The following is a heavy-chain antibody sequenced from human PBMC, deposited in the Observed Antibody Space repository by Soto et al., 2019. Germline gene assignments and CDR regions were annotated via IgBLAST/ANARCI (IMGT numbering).Heavy chain of an antibody. D-gene: IGHD3-22*01. CDR3: ARYDSSGYYWPYYYYGMAV. CDR2: ISSSSSYI. CDR1: GFTFSTYS. Sequence: EVQLVESGGGLVKPGGSLRLSCAASGFTFSTYSMNWVRQAPGKGLEWVSSISSSSSYIYYADSVKGRFTISRDNAKNPLYLQMNSLRAEDTAVYYCARYDSSGYYWPYYYYGMAVWGQGTTVTVSS. J-gene: IGHJ6*02. V-gene: IGHV3-21*01.